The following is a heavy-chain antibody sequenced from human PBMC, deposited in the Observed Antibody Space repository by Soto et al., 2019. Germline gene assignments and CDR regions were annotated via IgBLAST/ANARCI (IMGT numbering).Heavy chain of an antibody. CDR2: IYWDGDK. V-gene: IGHV2-5*02. Sequence: QITLKESGPTLVRPTQTLTLTCTFSGFSLSTSGVGVGWIRQPPGKALEWLALIYWDGDKGYSPSLKRRLTITKDTSTNQVVLTMTNMDPVDTATYYCAHSRCGGDCLQSYSSHYYYGMDVWGQGTTVTVSS. CDR1: GFSLSTSGVG. D-gene: IGHD2-21*02. J-gene: IGHJ6*02. CDR3: AHSRCGGDCLQSYSSHYYYGMDV.